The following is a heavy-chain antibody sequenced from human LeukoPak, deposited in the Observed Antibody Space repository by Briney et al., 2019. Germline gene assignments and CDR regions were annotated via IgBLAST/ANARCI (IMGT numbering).Heavy chain of an antibody. J-gene: IGHJ5*02. Sequence: AASVKVSCKAFGYTFTSNYMHWVRQAPGQGPEWMGVISPSGGSTTYAQKFQGRVTLTRDMSTSTDYLELSSLRSEATAVNYCARDNSVRDEAWWFNPWGQGTLVTVSS. CDR2: ISPSGGST. V-gene: IGHV1-46*01. CDR1: GYTFTSNY. D-gene: IGHD5-24*01. CDR3: ARDNSVRDEAWWFNP.